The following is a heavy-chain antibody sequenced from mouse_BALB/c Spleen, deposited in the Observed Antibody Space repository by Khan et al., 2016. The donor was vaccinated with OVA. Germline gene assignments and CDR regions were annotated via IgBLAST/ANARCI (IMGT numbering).Heavy chain of an antibody. V-gene: IGHV3-2*02. CDR1: GYSITSDYA. J-gene: IGHJ3*01. Sequence: VQLKQSGPGLVKPSQSLSLTCTVTGYSITSDYAWYWIRQFPGNKLEWMGYINYSGGTSYLPSLKSRISITRDTSKNQFFLQWNSVTTEDSATYYCARWFAYWGQGTLVTVS. CDR2: INYSGGT. CDR3: ARWFAY.